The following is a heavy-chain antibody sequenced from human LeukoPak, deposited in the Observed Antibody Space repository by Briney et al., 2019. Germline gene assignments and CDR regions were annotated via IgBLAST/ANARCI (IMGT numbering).Heavy chain of an antibody. D-gene: IGHD2-21*02. CDR1: GYTFTGYY. CDR2: INPTGGST. J-gene: IGHJ4*02. V-gene: IGHV1-46*01. CDR3: ARGGVVVTADYGY. Sequence: ASVKVSCKASGYTFTGYYMHWVRQAPGEGLEWMGIINPTGGSTSYAQKFQGRVTMTRDTSTSTVYMELSSLRSEDTAVYYCARGGVVVTADYGYWGQGTLVTVSS.